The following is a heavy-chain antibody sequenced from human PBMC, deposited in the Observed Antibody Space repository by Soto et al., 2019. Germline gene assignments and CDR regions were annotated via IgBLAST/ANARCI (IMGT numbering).Heavy chain of an antibody. V-gene: IGHV4-38-2*02. Sequence: SETLSLTCTVSGYSISTGYYWAWVRQSPGKGLEWIGSVYRIGAAYYSPTLKSRVTISVDTSKNQFSLHLKSVTAADAAVYYCARAYPSALDGDGYFDFWGQGTRVTVSS. CDR2: VYRIGAA. CDR1: GYSISTGYY. D-gene: IGHD7-27*01. J-gene: IGHJ4*02. CDR3: ARAYPSALDGDGYFDF.